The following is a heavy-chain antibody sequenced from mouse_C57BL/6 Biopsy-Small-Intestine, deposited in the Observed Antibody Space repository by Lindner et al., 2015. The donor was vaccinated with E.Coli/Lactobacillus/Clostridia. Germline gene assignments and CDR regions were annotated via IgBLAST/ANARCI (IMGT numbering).Heavy chain of an antibody. J-gene: IGHJ2*01. CDR2: IYPYNGLS. D-gene: IGHD3-2*02. CDR3: ARSAGSSGFFDY. V-gene: IGHV1-31*01. CDR1: GYSFTDYN. Sequence: QESGPELVKPGASVKISCKASGYSFTDYNMNWVXQSHGNFLDWIGYIYPYNGLSSYNQKFKGKATLTVDESSSTAYMELRSLTSEDSAVYYCARSAGSSGFFDYWGQGTTLTVSS.